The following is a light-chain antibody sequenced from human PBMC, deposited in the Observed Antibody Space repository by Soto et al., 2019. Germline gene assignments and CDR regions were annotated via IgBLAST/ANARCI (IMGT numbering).Light chain of an antibody. CDR2: DVS. CDR1: SSDVGGYNY. Sequence: HSVLTQPRSVSGSPGQSVTISCTGTSSDVGGYNYVSWYQEQPGKAPKLMIYDVSKWPSGVPDRFSGSKSGNTASLTISGLQAEDEADYYCCSYAGSYSYVFGTGTKLTVL. J-gene: IGLJ1*01. V-gene: IGLV2-11*01. CDR3: CSYAGSYSYV.